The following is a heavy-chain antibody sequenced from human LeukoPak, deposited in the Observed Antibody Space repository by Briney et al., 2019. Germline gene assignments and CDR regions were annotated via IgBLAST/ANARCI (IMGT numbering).Heavy chain of an antibody. D-gene: IGHD2/OR15-2a*01. CDR1: GYSSTSYW. Sequence: GEALQISCNASGYSSTSYWVSWVRQMPRKGLEWMGRIDSSDSYTNYSPSFQGHVTISADKSISTAYLQWSSLKASDTAIYYCATGQNIGQADYWGQGTLVGVSS. V-gene: IGHV5-10-1*01. J-gene: IGHJ4*02. CDR3: ATGQNIGQADY. CDR2: IDSSDSYT.